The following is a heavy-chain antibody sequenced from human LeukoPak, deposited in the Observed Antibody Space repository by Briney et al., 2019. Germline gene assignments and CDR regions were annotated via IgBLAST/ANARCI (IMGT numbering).Heavy chain of an antibody. CDR2: ISYDGSKK. Sequence: GGSLRLSCAASGFTVSSYAMHWVRQAPGKGLEWVAVISYDGSKKYYADSVKGRFTISRDNSKNTQHLQMNSLRAEDTAVYYCARGPRVGAAGFVYYHYIDVWGKGTTVTVSS. CDR3: ARGPRVGAAGFVYYHYIDV. D-gene: IGHD1-26*01. CDR1: GFTVSSYA. J-gene: IGHJ6*03. V-gene: IGHV3-30*04.